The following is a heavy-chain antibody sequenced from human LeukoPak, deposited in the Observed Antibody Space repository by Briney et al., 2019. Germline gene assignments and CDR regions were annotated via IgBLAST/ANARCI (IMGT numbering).Heavy chain of an antibody. D-gene: IGHD1-20*01. CDR3: ARAKYNWNDVIKNWFDP. CDR2: IIPIFGTA. J-gene: IGHJ5*02. CDR1: GGTFSSYA. Sequence: GSSVKVSCKASGGTFSSYAISWVRQAPGQGLEWMGGIIPIFGTANYAKKFQGRVTMTADESTSTAYIELSSLRSEDTAVYYCARAKYNWNDVIKNWFDPWGQGTLVTVSS. V-gene: IGHV1-69*01.